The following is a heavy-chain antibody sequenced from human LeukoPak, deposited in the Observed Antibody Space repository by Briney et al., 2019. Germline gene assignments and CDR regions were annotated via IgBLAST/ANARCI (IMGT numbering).Heavy chain of an antibody. J-gene: IGHJ6*02. CDR2: IYYSGST. D-gene: IGHD2-15*01. CDR1: GGSISSYY. V-gene: IGHV4-59*01. CDR3: TRDVVVAATSYGMDV. Sequence: SETLSLTCTVSGGSISSYYWSWIRQPPGKGLEWIGYIYYSGSTNYNPSLKSRVTISVDTSKNQFSLKLSSVTAADTAVYYCTRDVVVAATSYGMDVWGQGTMVTASS.